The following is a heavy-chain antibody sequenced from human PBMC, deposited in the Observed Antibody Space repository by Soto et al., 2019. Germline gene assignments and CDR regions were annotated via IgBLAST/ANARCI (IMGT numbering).Heavy chain of an antibody. CDR2: LDNDGTNT. Sequence: SVRLSCASSVFPFSTYWMHWVRQAPGKGLVWVSRLDNDGTNTRYADSVKGRFTVSRDNGKNTVYLQMDSLRAEDTAVYYCARDGGTYFDYWGQGTLVTVSS. V-gene: IGHV3-74*01. J-gene: IGHJ4*02. CDR3: ARDGGTYFDY. D-gene: IGHD3-16*01. CDR1: VFPFSTYW.